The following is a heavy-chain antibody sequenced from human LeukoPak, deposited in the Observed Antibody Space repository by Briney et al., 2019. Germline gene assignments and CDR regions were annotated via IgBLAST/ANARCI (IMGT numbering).Heavy chain of an antibody. CDR2: IKQDGSEK. J-gene: IGHJ6*03. V-gene: IGHV3-7*03. Sequence: GGSLRLSCAASGFTFSSYWMSWVRQAPGKGLEWVANIKQDGSEKYYVDSVKGRFTISRDNAKNSLYLQMNSLRAEDTAVYYCARASGILAPDQRYFDWLFPDNYYYYMDVWGKGTTVTVSS. D-gene: IGHD3-9*01. CDR1: GFTFSSYW. CDR3: ARASGILAPDQRYFDWLFPDNYYYYMDV.